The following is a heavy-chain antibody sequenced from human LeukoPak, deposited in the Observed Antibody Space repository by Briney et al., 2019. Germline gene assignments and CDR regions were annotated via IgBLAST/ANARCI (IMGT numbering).Heavy chain of an antibody. V-gene: IGHV3-11*03. J-gene: IGHJ4*02. D-gene: IGHD2-21*02. Sequence: GGSLRLSCAASRFTFSGYYMSWTRQAPGKGLEWVSYISSSSSYTNYADSVKGRFTISRDNAKNALYLQMNSLRAEDTAVYYCARTDYMTANDYWGQGTLVTVSS. CDR2: ISSSSSYT. CDR1: RFTFSGYY. CDR3: ARTDYMTANDY.